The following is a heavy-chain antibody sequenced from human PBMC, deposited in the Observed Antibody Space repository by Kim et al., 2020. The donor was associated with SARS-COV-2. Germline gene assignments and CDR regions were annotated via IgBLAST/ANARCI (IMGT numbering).Heavy chain of an antibody. CDR2: IKQDGSEK. CDR3: VSTATFDY. CDR1: GFTLGNYW. J-gene: IGHJ4*02. V-gene: IGHV3-7*05. Sequence: GGSLRLSCAASGFTLGNYWMSWVRQAPGKGLEWVANIKQDGSEKNYVDSVKGRFTISRDNAQSSLSLQLNSLRAEDTAVYYCVSTATFDYWGQGALVTVSS. D-gene: IGHD5-18*01.